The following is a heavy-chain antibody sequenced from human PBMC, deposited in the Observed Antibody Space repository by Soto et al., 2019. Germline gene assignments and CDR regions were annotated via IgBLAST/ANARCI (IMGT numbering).Heavy chain of an antibody. D-gene: IGHD2-15*01. CDR1: GFSLSTSGVG. V-gene: IGHV2-5*02. J-gene: IGHJ6*02. Sequence: QITLKESGPALVKPTQTLTLTCTFSGFSLSTSGVGVAWIRQPPGEALEWLALIYWDADKGYRPYLEGRLTIDKDTSKNQVVLTMTNMYSVDTATYYCAYLPCSGGSCYWFSFSGMDVWGQGTTVTVSS. CDR3: AYLPCSGGSCYWFSFSGMDV. CDR2: IYWDADK.